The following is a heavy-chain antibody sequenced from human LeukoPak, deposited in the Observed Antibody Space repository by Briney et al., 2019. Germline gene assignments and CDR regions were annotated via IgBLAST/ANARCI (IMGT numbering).Heavy chain of an antibody. V-gene: IGHV4-39*07. J-gene: IGHJ4*02. CDR2: IYYSGST. CDR3: ASAAPRDYYDSSGYFPLGY. D-gene: IGHD3-22*01. CDR1: GGSISSSSYY. Sequence: SETLSLTCTVSGGSISSSSYYWGWIRQPPGKGLEWIGSIYYSGSTYYNPSLKSRVTISVDTSKNQFSLKLSAVTAAHTAVYYCASAAPRDYYDSSGYFPLGYWGQGTLVTVSS.